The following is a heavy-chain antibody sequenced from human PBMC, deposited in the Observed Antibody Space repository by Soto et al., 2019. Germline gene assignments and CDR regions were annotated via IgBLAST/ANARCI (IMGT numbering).Heavy chain of an antibody. V-gene: IGHV1-18*01. D-gene: IGHD1-26*01. CDR2: INTYNGNT. CDR1: GYTFTLYG. J-gene: IGHJ4*02. CDR3: ARDRGPFLLGALGSFYFGF. Sequence: QVQLVQSGTEVKKPGASVKVSCKASGYTFTLYGVSWVRQAPGQGLEWMGRINTYNGNTNYAQKLQDRVTMTTDTSTSTVYMELRSLKSDDTAVYYCARDRGPFLLGALGSFYFGFWGQGTLVSVS.